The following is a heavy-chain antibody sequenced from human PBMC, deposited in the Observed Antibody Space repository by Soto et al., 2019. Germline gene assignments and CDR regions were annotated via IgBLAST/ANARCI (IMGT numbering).Heavy chain of an antibody. CDR1: GGTFSSYA. CDR3: ARALDDYSDYSAHLSYYYYYGMAV. J-gene: IGHJ6*02. Sequence: QVQLVQSGAEVKKPGSSVKVSCKASGGTFSSYAISWVRQAPGQGLEWMGGIIPIFGTANYAQKFQGRVTITADESTSTAYMELRSLRSEDTAVYYCARALDDYSDYSAHLSYYYYYGMAVWGQGTTVTVSS. D-gene: IGHD4-17*01. V-gene: IGHV1-69*01. CDR2: IIPIFGTA.